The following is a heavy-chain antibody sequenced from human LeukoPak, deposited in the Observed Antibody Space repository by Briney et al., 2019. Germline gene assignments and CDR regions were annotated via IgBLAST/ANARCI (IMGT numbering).Heavy chain of an antibody. CDR2: ISGSGGST. CDR1: GFTFSSYA. J-gene: IGHJ4*02. Sequence: GGSLRLSCAASGFTFSSYAMSWVRQAPGKGLEWVSAISGSGGSTYYADSVKGRFTISRDNAKNSVYLQMNSLRVEDTAVYYCGREWAVDFWGQGTLVTVSS. CDR3: GREWAVDF. V-gene: IGHV3-23*01.